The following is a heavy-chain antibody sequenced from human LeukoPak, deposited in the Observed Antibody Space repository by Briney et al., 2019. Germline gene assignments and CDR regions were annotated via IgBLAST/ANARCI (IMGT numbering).Heavy chain of an antibody. D-gene: IGHD3-22*01. CDR3: ARVYYDSSGYYYYHYGMDV. J-gene: IGHJ6*02. Sequence: GGSLRLSCAASEFTFSVYGMHWVRQAPGKGLEWVSFIQYHGSQKYYADSVKGRFTISRDDSKNVLYLQMNSLRGEDTVVYYCARVYYDSSGYYYYHYGMDVWGQGTTVTVSS. CDR1: EFTFSVYG. V-gene: IGHV3-30*02. CDR2: IQYHGSQK.